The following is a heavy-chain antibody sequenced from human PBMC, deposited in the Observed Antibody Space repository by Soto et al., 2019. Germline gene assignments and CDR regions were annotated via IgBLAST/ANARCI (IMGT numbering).Heavy chain of an antibody. CDR3: ARPLSGSYSHYSYVMDV. D-gene: IGHD1-26*01. CDR1: GGTFSSYA. J-gene: IGHJ6*02. Sequence: SVKVSFKASGGTFSSYAISWVRQAPGQGLEWMGGIIPIFCTANYAQKFQGRVTITADESTSTAYVELSSLRSEDTAVYYCARPLSGSYSHYSYVMDVWGQGTTVTVSS. CDR2: IIPIFCTA. V-gene: IGHV1-69*13.